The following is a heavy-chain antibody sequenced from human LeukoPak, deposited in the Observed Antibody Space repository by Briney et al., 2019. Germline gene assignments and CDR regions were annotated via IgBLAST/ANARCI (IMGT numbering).Heavy chain of an antibody. J-gene: IGHJ4*02. CDR3: ARLGAAADGLDFDY. V-gene: IGHV3-30-3*01. Sequence: PGGSLRLSCAASGFTFSSYAMHWVRQAPGKGLEWVAVISYDGSNKYYADSVKGRFTISRDNSKNTLYLQMNSLRAVDTAVYYCARLGAAADGLDFDYWGQGTLVTVSS. CDR2: ISYDGSNK. CDR1: GFTFSSYA. D-gene: IGHD6-13*01.